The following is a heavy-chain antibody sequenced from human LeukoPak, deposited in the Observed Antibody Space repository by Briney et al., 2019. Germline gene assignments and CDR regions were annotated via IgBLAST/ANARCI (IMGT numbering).Heavy chain of an antibody. CDR2: IHHSGST. CDR3: ARGPDYYDSSGWLDP. D-gene: IGHD3-22*01. CDR1: GDSISSGHY. Sequence: PSETLSLTCTVSGDSISSGHYWAWIRQPPGRGLEWIGSIHHSGSTLYNPSLKSRVTISLDTSKTQISLRVTSVTAADTAVYYCARGPDYYDSSGWLDPWGQGTLVTVSS. V-gene: IGHV4-38-2*02. J-gene: IGHJ5*02.